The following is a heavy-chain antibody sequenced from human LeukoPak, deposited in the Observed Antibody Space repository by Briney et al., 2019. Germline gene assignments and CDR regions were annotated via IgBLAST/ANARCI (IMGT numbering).Heavy chain of an antibody. J-gene: IGHJ4*02. Sequence: GGSLRLSCAASGFIFSSYWMHWVRQAPGQGLVWVSRISPDGSRTSYADSVKGRFTISRDDAKNTLYLQMSSLRAEDTAIYYCVREAGSGSYGVYWGQGTLVTVSS. CDR3: VREAGSGSYGVY. CDR2: ISPDGSRT. D-gene: IGHD3-10*01. V-gene: IGHV3-74*01. CDR1: GFIFSSYW.